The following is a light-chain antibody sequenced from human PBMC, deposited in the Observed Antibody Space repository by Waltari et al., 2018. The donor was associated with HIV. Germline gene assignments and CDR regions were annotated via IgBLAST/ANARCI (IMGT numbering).Light chain of an antibody. CDR2: GTS. Sequence: LTQSPGALSSSPGERVTLSCRASQTIPSNSMAWYQQQRGRAPRLLMYGTSNRATGVPARFSGSASGTDFTLTISRLEPEDSAIYYCQQYDTSPWTFGQGTKVEI. CDR1: QTIPSNS. J-gene: IGKJ1*01. CDR3: QQYDTSPWT. V-gene: IGKV3-20*01.